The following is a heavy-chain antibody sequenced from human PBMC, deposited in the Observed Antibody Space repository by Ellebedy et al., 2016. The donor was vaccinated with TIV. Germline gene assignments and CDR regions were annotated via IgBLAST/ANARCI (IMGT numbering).Heavy chain of an antibody. CDR3: ARGFMPDY. J-gene: IGHJ4*02. CDR1: GFTFSSYA. Sequence: PGGSLRLSCAASGFTFSSYAMNWIRQAPGKGLEWVSVISGGGETTSYADSVKGRFTISRDNSKNMLFLQMNSLRAEDTALYYCARGFMPDYWGQGTLVTVSS. CDR2: ISGGGETT. D-gene: IGHD2-2*01. V-gene: IGHV3-23*01.